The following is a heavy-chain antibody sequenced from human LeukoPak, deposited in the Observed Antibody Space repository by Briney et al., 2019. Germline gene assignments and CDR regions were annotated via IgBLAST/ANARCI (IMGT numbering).Heavy chain of an antibody. Sequence: AASVKVSCKASGYTFTSYGISWVRQAPVQGLEWMGWISAYNGNTNYAQKLQGRVTMTTDTSTSTAYMELRSLRSDDTAVYYCARDDPLGYCSSTSCPFDYWGQGTLVTVSS. CDR3: ARDDPLGYCSSTSCPFDY. D-gene: IGHD2-2*01. V-gene: IGHV1-18*01. CDR1: GYTFTSYG. J-gene: IGHJ4*02. CDR2: ISAYNGNT.